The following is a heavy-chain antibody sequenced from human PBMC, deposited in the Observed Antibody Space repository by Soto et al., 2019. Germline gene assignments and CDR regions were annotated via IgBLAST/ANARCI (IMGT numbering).Heavy chain of an antibody. CDR1: GYTFTSYY. CDR3: ARGAKEDSSGYYYVFGY. J-gene: IGHJ4*02. Sequence: ASVKVCCTASGYTFTSYYMHWVRQTPGQGFEWMGIINPSGGSTSYAQKFQGRVTMTRDTSTSTVCMELSSLRSEDMAVYYCARGAKEDSSGYYYVFGYWGQGTLVTGS. CDR2: INPSGGST. V-gene: IGHV1-46*03. D-gene: IGHD3-22*01.